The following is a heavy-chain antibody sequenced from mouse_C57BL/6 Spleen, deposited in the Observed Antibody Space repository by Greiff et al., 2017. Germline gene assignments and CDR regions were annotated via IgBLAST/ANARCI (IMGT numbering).Heavy chain of an antibody. CDR2: IRNKANGYTT. J-gene: IGHJ4*01. CDR3: ARSRGAMDY. Sequence: EVNVVESGGGLVQPGGSLSLSCAASGFTFTDYYMSWVRQPPGQALEWLGFIRNKANGYTTEYSASVKGRFTISRDNSQSILYLQMNALRAEDSATYYCARSRGAMDYWGQGTSVTVSS. V-gene: IGHV7-3*01. CDR1: GFTFTDYY.